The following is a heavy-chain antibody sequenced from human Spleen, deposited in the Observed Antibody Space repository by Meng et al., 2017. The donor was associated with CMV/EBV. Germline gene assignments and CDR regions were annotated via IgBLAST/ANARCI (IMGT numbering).Heavy chain of an antibody. CDR2: ISTYNGNS. D-gene: IGHD1-26*01. J-gene: IGHJ3*02. V-gene: IGHV1-18*01. CDR1: GYTFTTSL. CDR3: ARAITRILGATTGDI. Sequence: ASVKVSCKASGYTFTTSLITWVRQAPGQGLEWMGWISTYNGNSNYAQKLQGRVTMTTETSTSTAYMELRSLRSDDTAVYYCARAITRILGATTGDIWGQGTMVTVSS.